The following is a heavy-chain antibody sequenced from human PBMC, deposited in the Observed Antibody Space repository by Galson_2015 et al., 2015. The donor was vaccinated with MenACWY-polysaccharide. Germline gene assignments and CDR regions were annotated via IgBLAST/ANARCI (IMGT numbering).Heavy chain of an antibody. D-gene: IGHD4-17*01. J-gene: IGHJ5*02. CDR3: AGIPSTMTSFGWFGP. V-gene: IGHV4-59*03. CDR2: MDSSGRG. CDR1: GGSMSGYF. Sequence: ETLSLTCSVSGGSMSGYFWGWIRQPPGKGLEWIGYMDSSGRGNSDPSLKSRVSISVDTFKKQFSLRLSSVTAADTAVYYCAGIPSTMTSFGWFGPWGQGMLVTVSS.